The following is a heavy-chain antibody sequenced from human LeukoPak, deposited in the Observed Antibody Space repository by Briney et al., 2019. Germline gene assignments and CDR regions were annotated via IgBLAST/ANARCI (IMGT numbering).Heavy chain of an antibody. CDR2: VNPNSGGT. Sequence: ASLKVSCKASGSTLTGYYMHWVRQAPGQGLQWMGWVNPNSGGTNYAQKFQGRVTMTRDTSISTAYMELSRLRSDDTAVYYCARDRCTNGVCYDYWGQGTLVTVSS. J-gene: IGHJ4*02. V-gene: IGHV1-2*02. D-gene: IGHD2-8*01. CDR1: GSTLTGYY. CDR3: ARDRCTNGVCYDY.